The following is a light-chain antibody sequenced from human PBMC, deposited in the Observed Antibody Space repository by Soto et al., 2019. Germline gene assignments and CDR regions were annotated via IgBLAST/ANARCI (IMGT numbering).Light chain of an antibody. J-gene: IGKJ4*01. CDR2: DAS. V-gene: IGKV3-11*01. Sequence: EIVLTQSPATLSLSPGERATLSCRASQSVSSYLAWYQQKPGQAPRLLIYDASNRATGILARFSGSGSGTDFTLTISSLEPEDFAVYYCQQRSNWPRGLTFGGGTKVDIK. CDR1: QSVSSY. CDR3: QQRSNWPRGLT.